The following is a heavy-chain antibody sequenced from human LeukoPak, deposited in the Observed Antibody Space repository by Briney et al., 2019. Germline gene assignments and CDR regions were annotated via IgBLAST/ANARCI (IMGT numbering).Heavy chain of an antibody. CDR1: GGSISSSSYY. V-gene: IGHV4-39*07. Sequence: SETLSLTCTVSGGSISSSSYYWGWIRQPPGKGLEWIGSIYYSGTTYYNPSLKSRVTISVDTSRNQFSLKLSSVTAADTAVYYCARRFGESLRFDYWGQGTLVTVSS. D-gene: IGHD3-10*01. CDR2: IYYSGTT. CDR3: ARRFGESLRFDY. J-gene: IGHJ4*02.